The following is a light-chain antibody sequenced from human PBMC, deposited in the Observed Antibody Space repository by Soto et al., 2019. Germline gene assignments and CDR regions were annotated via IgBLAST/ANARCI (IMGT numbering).Light chain of an antibody. Sequence: DIQMTQSPSSLSASVGDRVTITCQASQDINNYLNWYQQKPGKAPNLQIYDASNLETGVPSRFSGSGSGTDFTFTISSLQPEDIATYYCQQFDNLPLTFGGGTKVEIK. CDR2: DAS. V-gene: IGKV1-33*01. CDR1: QDINNY. CDR3: QQFDNLPLT. J-gene: IGKJ4*01.